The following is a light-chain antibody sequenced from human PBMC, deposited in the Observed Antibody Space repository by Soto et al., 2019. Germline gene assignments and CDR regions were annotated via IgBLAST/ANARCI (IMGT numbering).Light chain of an antibody. CDR2: AAS. Sequence: AIRMTQSPSSFSASTGDRVTITCRASQGISSYLAWYQQKPGKAPKLLIYAASTLQSGVPSTFSGSGSGTDFALTISSLQPEDFATYYCHQTAANPWTFAQGTKVDIK. CDR1: QGISSY. CDR3: HQTAANPWT. J-gene: IGKJ1*01. V-gene: IGKV1-8*01.